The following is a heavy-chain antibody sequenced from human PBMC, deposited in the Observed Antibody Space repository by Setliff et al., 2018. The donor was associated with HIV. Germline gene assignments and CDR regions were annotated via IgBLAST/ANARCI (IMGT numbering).Heavy chain of an antibody. D-gene: IGHD3-10*01. Sequence: SETLSLTCTVSGASVNSNNYYWGWIRQPPGKGLEWIASIYYSGTTYYNPSLKSRVTISVDTSKNQFSLKLSSVTAADTAVHYCARLSLSLVRGIINSGDRFFDYWGQGSLVTVSS. CDR2: IYYSGTT. J-gene: IGHJ4*02. CDR3: ARLSLSLVRGIINSGDRFFDY. CDR1: GASVNSNNYY. V-gene: IGHV4-39*01.